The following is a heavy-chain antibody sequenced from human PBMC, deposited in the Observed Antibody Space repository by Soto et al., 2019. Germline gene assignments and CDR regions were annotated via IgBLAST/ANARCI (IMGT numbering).Heavy chain of an antibody. V-gene: IGHV4-59*01. CDR3: AGDKYCSGGSCRKNWFDP. D-gene: IGHD2-15*01. Sequence: SETLSLTCTVSGGSISSSYWSWIRQPPGKGLEWLAYIYDDGSANYNPSLKSRATISLDMSKNQFSLKLTSVTAADTAVYYCAGDKYCSGGSCRKNWFDPWGQGTLVTVSS. CDR2: IYDDGSA. CDR1: GGSISSSY. J-gene: IGHJ5*02.